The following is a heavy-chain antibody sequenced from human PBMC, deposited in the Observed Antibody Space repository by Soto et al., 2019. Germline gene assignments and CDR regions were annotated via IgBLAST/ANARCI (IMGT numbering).Heavy chain of an antibody. Sequence: GGSLRLSCAASGFTFDDYAMHWVRQAPGKGLEWVSFITWNSGSIGYADSVKGRFTISRDNAKNSLYLQVNSLRAEDTALYYCAKSNSGTYGGLDYWGQGTLVTVSS. J-gene: IGHJ4*02. CDR2: ITWNSGSI. V-gene: IGHV3-9*01. CDR1: GFTFDDYA. CDR3: AKSNSGTYGGLDY. D-gene: IGHD1-26*01.